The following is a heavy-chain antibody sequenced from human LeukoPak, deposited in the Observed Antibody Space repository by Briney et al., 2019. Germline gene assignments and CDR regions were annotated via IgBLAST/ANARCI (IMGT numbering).Heavy chain of an antibody. J-gene: IGHJ4*02. CDR3: ARVLWDYYDSSADRGYYFDY. Sequence: GASVKVSCKASGYTFTSYGISWVRQAPGQGLEWMGWISAYNGNTNYAQKLQGRVTMTTDTSTSTAYMELRSLRSDDTAVYYCARVLWDYYDSSADRGYYFDYWGQGTLVTVSS. V-gene: IGHV1-18*01. CDR1: GYTFTSYG. D-gene: IGHD3-22*01. CDR2: ISAYNGNT.